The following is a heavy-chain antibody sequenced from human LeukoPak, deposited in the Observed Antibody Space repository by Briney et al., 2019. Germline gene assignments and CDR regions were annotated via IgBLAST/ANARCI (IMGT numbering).Heavy chain of an antibody. CDR1: GGSISSYY. CDR3: ARHAYYYDRSGSYEAFDI. D-gene: IGHD3-22*01. CDR2: MYYSGST. V-gene: IGHV4-59*08. Sequence: SETLSLTCTVSGGSISSYYWSWIRQPPGKGLEWIGSMYYSGSTNYKPSLKSRVTISMDTSKNQFSLKLSSVTAADTAVYYCARHAYYYDRSGSYEAFDIWGQGTMVTVSS. J-gene: IGHJ3*02.